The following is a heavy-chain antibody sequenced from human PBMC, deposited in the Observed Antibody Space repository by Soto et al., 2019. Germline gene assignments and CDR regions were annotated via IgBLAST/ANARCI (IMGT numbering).Heavy chain of an antibody. D-gene: IGHD3-3*01. CDR2: FDPEDGET. J-gene: IGHJ5*02. CDR1: GYTLTELS. V-gene: IGHV1-24*01. CDR3: ATATWGFWSGHPNWFDP. Sequence: ASVKVSCKVSGYTLTELSMHWVRQAPGKGLEWMGGFDPEDGETIYAQKFQGRVTMTEDTSTDTAYMELSSLRSEDTAVYYCATATWGFWSGHPNWFDPWGQGTLVTVSS.